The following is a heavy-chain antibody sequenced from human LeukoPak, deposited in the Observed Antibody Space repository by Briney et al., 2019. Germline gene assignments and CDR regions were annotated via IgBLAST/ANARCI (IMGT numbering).Heavy chain of an antibody. CDR3: ARDWGSTGYDLYDS. V-gene: IGHV3-7*01. CDR1: GSIFSNYW. Sequence: PGGSLRLSCAAPGSIFSNYWMTWVRQAPGKGLEWVAHIRQDGSERHYVDSVKHRFTISRDNTKNSLDLQMDSLRAEDTAVYYCARDWGSTGYDLYDSWGQGTLVTVSS. D-gene: IGHD5-12*01. CDR2: IRQDGSER. J-gene: IGHJ4*02.